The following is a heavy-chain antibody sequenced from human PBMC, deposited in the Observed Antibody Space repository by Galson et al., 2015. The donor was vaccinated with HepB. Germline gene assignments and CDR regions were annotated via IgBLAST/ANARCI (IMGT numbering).Heavy chain of an antibody. CDR3: AKELWFGAFYYYGMNV. CDR2: ISYDESIK. D-gene: IGHD3-10*01. Sequence: SLRLSCAASGFTFSSYSMNWVRQAPGKGLEWVAVISYDESIKYYADSAKGRFTISRDISKNTLYLQINSLRAEDTALYYCAKELWFGAFYYYGMNVWDRGTTVTVSS. CDR1: GFTFSSYS. V-gene: IGHV3-30*18. J-gene: IGHJ6*02.